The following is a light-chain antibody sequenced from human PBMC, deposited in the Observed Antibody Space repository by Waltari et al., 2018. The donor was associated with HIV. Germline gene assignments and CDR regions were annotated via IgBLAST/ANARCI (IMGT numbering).Light chain of an antibody. CDR1: SGSFASNS. V-gene: IGLV6-57*01. Sequence: NFMLTQPHSVSESPGKTVTISCTRSSGSFASNSVQWYQQLPGSSPTTVIYQDNQRPSGVPDRFSGSIDSSSNSASLTISGLKTEDEADYYCQSYDSNNHVLFGGGTKLTVL. J-gene: IGLJ2*01. CDR3: QSYDSNNHVL. CDR2: QDN.